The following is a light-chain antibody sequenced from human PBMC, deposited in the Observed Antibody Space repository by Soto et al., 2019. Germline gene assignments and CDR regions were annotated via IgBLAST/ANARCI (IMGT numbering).Light chain of an antibody. Sequence: DIQMTQSPSTLSASVGDRVTITCRASQSISSWLAWYQQKPGKAPKLLIYKASSLESGVPSRFSGSGSGTEFTLTISILQPDDLANYYCQQYNSFPTFGQGTKVEIK. CDR2: KAS. CDR1: QSISSW. CDR3: QQYNSFPT. V-gene: IGKV1-5*03. J-gene: IGKJ1*01.